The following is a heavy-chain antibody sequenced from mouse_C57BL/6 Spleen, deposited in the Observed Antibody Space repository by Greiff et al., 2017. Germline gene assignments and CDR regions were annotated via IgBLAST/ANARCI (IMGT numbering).Heavy chain of an antibody. CDR1: GFTFSDAW. Sequence: EVQLQQSGGGLVQPGGSMKLSCAASGFTFSDAWMDWVLQSPEKGLEWVAEIRNKANNHATYYAESVKGRFTISRDDSKSSVYLQMNSLRAEDTGIYYCTRGPIYDGYYPFAYWGQGTLVTVSA. D-gene: IGHD2-3*01. V-gene: IGHV6-6*01. J-gene: IGHJ3*01. CDR2: IRNKANNHAT. CDR3: TRGPIYDGYYPFAY.